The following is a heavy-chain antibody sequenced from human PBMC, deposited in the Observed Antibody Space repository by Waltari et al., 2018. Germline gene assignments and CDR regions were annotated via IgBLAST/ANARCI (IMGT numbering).Heavy chain of an antibody. D-gene: IGHD2-2*01. CDR2: IRYDGSNE. CDR3: AKDGSFVVVPEAMFDYYMDV. Sequence: QVKLVESGGGVVQPGGSLRLSWAASGFTCSSYGMHWVRKAPGKGLEGVAFIRYDGSNEYYADSVKGRFTISRDNSKNTLSLQMNSLRAEDTAVYYCAKDGSFVVVPEAMFDYYMDVWGRGTTVTVSS. CDR1: GFTCSSYG. V-gene: IGHV3-30*02. J-gene: IGHJ6*03.